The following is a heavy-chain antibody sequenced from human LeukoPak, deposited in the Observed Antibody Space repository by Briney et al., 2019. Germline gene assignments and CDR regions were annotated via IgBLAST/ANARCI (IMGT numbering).Heavy chain of an antibody. Sequence: PGGSLRLSCAASGFTFSNYWLYWVRQAPGKGLVWVSRIDANAKTTSYADSVKGRFTISRDNSKNTLFLQMNSLRAEDTAVYYCAKGLTYAVVPAAALAYWGQGNLVTVSS. CDR1: GFTFSNYW. D-gene: IGHD2-2*01. J-gene: IGHJ4*02. V-gene: IGHV3-74*01. CDR2: IDANAKTT. CDR3: AKGLTYAVVPAAALAY.